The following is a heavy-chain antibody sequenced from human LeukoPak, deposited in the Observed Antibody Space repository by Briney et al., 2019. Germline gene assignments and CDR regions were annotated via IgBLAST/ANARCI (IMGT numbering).Heavy chain of an antibody. V-gene: IGHV1-8*02. J-gene: IGHJ4*02. CDR1: GYTFTGYY. CDR3: ARGREDGYNSWNY. CDR2: MNPNSGNT. Sequence: ASVKVSCKASGYTFTGYYMHWVRQATGQGLEWMGWMNPNSGNTGYAQKFQGRVTMTRNTSISTAYMELSSLRSEDTAVYYCARGREDGYNSWNYWGQGTLVTVSS. D-gene: IGHD5-24*01.